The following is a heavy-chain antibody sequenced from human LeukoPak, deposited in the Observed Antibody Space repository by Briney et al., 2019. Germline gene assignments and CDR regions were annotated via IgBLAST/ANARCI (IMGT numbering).Heavy chain of an antibody. J-gene: IGHJ6*02. V-gene: IGHV3-30*03. CDR1: GFTFSSYS. Sequence: GGSLRLSCAASGFTFSSYSMNWVRQAPGKGLEWVAVISYDGSNKYYADSVKGRFTISRDNSKNTLYLQMNSLRAEDTAVYYCASLVSVTPGYYYGLDVWGQGTPVTVSS. CDR3: ASLVSVTPGYYYGLDV. CDR2: ISYDGSNK. D-gene: IGHD2-21*02.